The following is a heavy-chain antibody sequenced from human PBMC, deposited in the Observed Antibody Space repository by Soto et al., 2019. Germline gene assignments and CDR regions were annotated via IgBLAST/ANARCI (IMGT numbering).Heavy chain of an antibody. Sequence: ASVKVSCKASGYTFTRSGISWVRQAPGQGLEWMGWISTYNGDTNYAQTFQGRVTMTTDTSTSTVHMEVRSLRSDDTAVYYCARDLGGWTDYWGQGTLVTVSS. D-gene: IGHD6-19*01. CDR3: ARDLGGWTDY. CDR1: GYTFTRSG. J-gene: IGHJ4*02. V-gene: IGHV1-18*01. CDR2: ISTYNGDT.